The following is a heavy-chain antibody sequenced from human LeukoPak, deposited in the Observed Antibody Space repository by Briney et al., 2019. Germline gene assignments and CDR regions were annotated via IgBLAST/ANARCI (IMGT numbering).Heavy chain of an antibody. D-gene: IGHD3-3*01. CDR3: ARDQSYDFWSGYSLY. V-gene: IGHV1-18*01. CDR1: GYTFTSYD. Sequence: ASVKVSCKASGYTFTSYDISWVRQAPGQGLEWMGWISAYNGNTNYAQKLQGRVTMTTDTSTSTAYMELRSLRSDDTAVYYCARDQSYDFWSGYSLYWGQGTLVTVSS. J-gene: IGHJ4*02. CDR2: ISAYNGNT.